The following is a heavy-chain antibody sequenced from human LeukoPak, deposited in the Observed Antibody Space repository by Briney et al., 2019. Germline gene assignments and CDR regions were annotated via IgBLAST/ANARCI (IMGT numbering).Heavy chain of an antibody. CDR1: GYTFTSYG. D-gene: IGHD1-26*01. J-gene: IGHJ4*02. CDR3: ARDHLGSGSYSSGERVY. CDR2: ISAYNGNT. Sequence: ASVKVSCXASGYTFTSYGISWVRQAPGQGLEWMGWISAYNGNTNYAQKLQDRVTMTTDTSASKAYMELRSLRSDDTAVYYCARDHLGSGSYSSGERVYWGQGSLVTVSS. V-gene: IGHV1-18*01.